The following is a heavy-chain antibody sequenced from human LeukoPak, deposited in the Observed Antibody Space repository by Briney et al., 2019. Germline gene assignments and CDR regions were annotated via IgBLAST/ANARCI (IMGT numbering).Heavy chain of an antibody. CDR1: GYTFSNAW. V-gene: IGHV3-15*01. D-gene: IGHD3-10*01. CDR3: TTVGDYYYGMDV. J-gene: IGHJ6*02. CDR2: IKSKTDGGTT. Sequence: GGSLRLSCAASGYTFSNAWMSWVRQAPGKGLEWVGRIKSKTDGGTTDYAAPVKGRFTISRDDSKNTLYLQMNSLRTEDTAVYYCTTVGDYYYGMDVWGQGTTVTVSS.